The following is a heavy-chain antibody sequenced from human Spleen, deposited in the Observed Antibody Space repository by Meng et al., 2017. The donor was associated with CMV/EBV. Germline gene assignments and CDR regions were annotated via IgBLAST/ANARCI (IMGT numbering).Heavy chain of an antibody. CDR1: GGTFSSYT. D-gene: IGHD5-18*01. CDR3: ARDQRGYSYGSDY. Sequence: CKASGGTFSSYTISWVRQAPGQGLEWMGRIIPILGIANYAQKFQGRVTITADKSTSTAYMELSSLRSEDTAVYYCARDQRGYSYGSDYWGQGTLVTVSS. J-gene: IGHJ4*02. CDR2: IIPILGIA. V-gene: IGHV1-69*04.